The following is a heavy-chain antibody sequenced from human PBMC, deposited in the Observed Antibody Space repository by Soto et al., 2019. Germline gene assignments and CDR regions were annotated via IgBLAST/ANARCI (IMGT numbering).Heavy chain of an antibody. CDR2: IIPILGIA. CDR3: AQGASTAHQPLDS. CDR1: GGTFSSYT. V-gene: IGHV1-69*02. Sequence: SVKVSCKASGGTFSSYTISWVRQAPGQGHEWMGRIIPILGIANYAQKFQGRVTITADKSTSTAYMELSSLRSEDTAVYYCAQGASTAHQPLDSWGQGVLVTVSS. J-gene: IGHJ4*02. D-gene: IGHD1-26*01.